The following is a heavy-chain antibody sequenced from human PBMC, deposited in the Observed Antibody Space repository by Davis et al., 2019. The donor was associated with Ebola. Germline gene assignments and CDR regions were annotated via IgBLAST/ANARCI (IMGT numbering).Heavy chain of an antibody. Sequence: SETLSLTCAVSGGSISSGGYSWSWIRQPPGKGLEWIGYIYHSGSTNYNPSLKSRVTISVDTSKNQFSLKLSSVTAADTAVYYCARLGYSYGYFDYWGQGTLVTVSS. V-gene: IGHV4-30-2*01. D-gene: IGHD5-18*01. CDR3: ARLGYSYGYFDY. J-gene: IGHJ4*02. CDR2: IYHSGST. CDR1: GGSISSGGYS.